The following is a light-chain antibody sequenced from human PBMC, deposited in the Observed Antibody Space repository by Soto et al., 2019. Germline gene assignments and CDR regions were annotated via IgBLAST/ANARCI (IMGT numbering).Light chain of an antibody. Sequence: DSVMTQSQASLAVSGGERATINCKSSQSLLYSSNNKNYLTWYQHKPGQPPKLLIYWASTRESGVPDRFSGSGSGTDFTLTISSLQAEDVAVYYCQQYYSIPPTFGGGTKVDI. CDR3: QQYYSIPPT. CDR2: WAS. V-gene: IGKV4-1*01. J-gene: IGKJ4*01. CDR1: QSLLYSSNNKNY.